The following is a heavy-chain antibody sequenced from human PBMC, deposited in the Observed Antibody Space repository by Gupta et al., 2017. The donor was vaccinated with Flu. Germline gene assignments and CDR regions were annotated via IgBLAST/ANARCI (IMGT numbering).Heavy chain of an antibody. D-gene: IGHD6-13*01. CDR3: ARGSVGRDSSSWYDYFDY. V-gene: IGHV3-33*01. CDR1: GFTFSSYG. Sequence: QVQLVESGGGVVQPGRSLRLSCAASGFTFSSYGMHWVRQAPGKGLEWVAVIWYDGSNKYYADSVKGRFTISRDNSKNTLYLQMNSLRAEDTAVYYCARGSVGRDSSSWYDYFDYWGQGTLVTVSS. CDR2: IWYDGSNK. J-gene: IGHJ4*02.